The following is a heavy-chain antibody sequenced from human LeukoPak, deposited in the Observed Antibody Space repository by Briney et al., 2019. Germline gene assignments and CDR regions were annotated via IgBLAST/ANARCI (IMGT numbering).Heavy chain of an antibody. J-gene: IGHJ6*03. Sequence: SETPSLTCAVYGGSFSGYYWSWIRQPPGKGLEWIGEINHSGSTNYNPSLKSRVTISVDTSKNQFSLKLSSVTAADTAVYYCAREWSPYYMDVWGKGTTVTVSS. V-gene: IGHV4-34*01. D-gene: IGHD1-26*01. CDR1: GGSFSGYY. CDR3: AREWSPYYMDV. CDR2: INHSGST.